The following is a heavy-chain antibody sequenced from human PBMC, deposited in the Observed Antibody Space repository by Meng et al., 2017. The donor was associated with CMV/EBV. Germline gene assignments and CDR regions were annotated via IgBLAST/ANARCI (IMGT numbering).Heavy chain of an antibody. J-gene: IGHJ4*02. D-gene: IGHD3-22*01. Sequence: VKVSCKASGYTFTSYGISWVRQAPGQGLEWMGWISAYNGNTNYAQKLQGRVTMTTDTSTSTAYMELRSLRSDDTAVYYCAIVDSRAYPGSYWGQGTLVTVSS. CDR1: GYTFTSYG. CDR2: ISAYNGNT. CDR3: AIVDSRAYPGSY. V-gene: IGHV1-18*01.